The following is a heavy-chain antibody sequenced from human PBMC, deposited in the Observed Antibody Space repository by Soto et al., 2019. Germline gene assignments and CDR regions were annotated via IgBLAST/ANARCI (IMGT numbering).Heavy chain of an antibody. D-gene: IGHD3-10*01. Sequence: QVQLVQSGAEVKKPWASVKVSCKASDYTFTSYGISWLRQVPGHGIEWMGWISAYNGNTNYAQKLQGRVTMTTDTYTSTAYMELRSLRSDETAVYYCASDKVDGSDSYYGYWGQGTLVTVSS. J-gene: IGHJ4*02. CDR1: DYTFTSYG. CDR2: ISAYNGNT. V-gene: IGHV1-18*01. CDR3: ASDKVDGSDSYYGY.